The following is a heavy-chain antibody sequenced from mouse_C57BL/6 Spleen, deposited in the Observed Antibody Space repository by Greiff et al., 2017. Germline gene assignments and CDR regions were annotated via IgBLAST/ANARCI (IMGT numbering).Heavy chain of an antibody. V-gene: IGHV1-69*01. D-gene: IGHD1-1*01. J-gene: IGHJ2*01. CDR1: GYTFTSYW. Sequence: QVQLQQSGAELVMPGASVKLSCKASGYTFTSYWMHWVKQRPGQGLEWIGEIDPSDSYTNYNQKFKGKSTLTVDKSSSTAYMQLSSLTSEDSAVYYCARGYYGSSYLDYWGQGTTLTVSS. CDR3: ARGYYGSSYLDY. CDR2: IDPSDSYT.